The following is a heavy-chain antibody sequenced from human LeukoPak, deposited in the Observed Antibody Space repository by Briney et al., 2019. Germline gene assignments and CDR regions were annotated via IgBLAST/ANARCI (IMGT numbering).Heavy chain of an antibody. CDR2: IYPGNSDT. V-gene: IGHV5-51*01. D-gene: IGHD3-22*01. CDR3: ARRKFYYDSSGYYYSGSNNWFDP. CDR1: GYSFTSYW. J-gene: IGHJ5*02. Sequence: GESLKISCKGSGYSFTSYWIGWVRQMPGKGLEWMGIIYPGNSDTRYSPSFQGQVTTSADKSISTAYLQWSSLKASDTAMYYCARRKFYYDSSGYYYSGSNNWFDPWGQGTLVTVSS.